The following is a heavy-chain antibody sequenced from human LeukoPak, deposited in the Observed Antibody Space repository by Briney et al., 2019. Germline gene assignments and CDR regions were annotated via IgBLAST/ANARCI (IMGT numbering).Heavy chain of an antibody. CDR2: ISYDGSNK. Sequence: PGGSLRLSCAASGVTFSSYGMHWVRQAPGKGLEWVAVISYDGSNKYYADSVKGRFTISRDNSKNTLYLQMNSLRAEDTAVYYCAKDSLGFGELTHYGMDVWGKGTTVTVSS. CDR1: GVTFSSYG. D-gene: IGHD3-10*01. V-gene: IGHV3-30*18. J-gene: IGHJ6*04. CDR3: AKDSLGFGELTHYGMDV.